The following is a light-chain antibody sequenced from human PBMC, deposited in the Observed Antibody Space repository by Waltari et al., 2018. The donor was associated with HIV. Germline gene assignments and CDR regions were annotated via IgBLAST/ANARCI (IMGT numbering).Light chain of an antibody. J-gene: IGKJ5*01. CDR3: QQYYSTPT. V-gene: IGKV4-1*01. CDR1: ESVLSSSNNLNY. CDR2: EAS. Sequence: DIVLTQSPETLSVSLGERAAIHCKSGESVLSSSNNLNYFAWYQQRPGQPPTFLFSEASSRSSGVPARFTASGSRTDFTLTIDDLQADDVAVYFCQQYYSTPTFGRGTQLV.